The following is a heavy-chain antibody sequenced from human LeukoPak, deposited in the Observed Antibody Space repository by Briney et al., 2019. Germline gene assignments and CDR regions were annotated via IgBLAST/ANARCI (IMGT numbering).Heavy chain of an antibody. D-gene: IGHD6-19*01. CDR1: GFTFSSYA. V-gene: IGHV3-23*01. J-gene: IGHJ3*02. Sequence: GGSLRLSCAASGFTFSSYAMSWVRQAPGKGLEWVSAISGSGGSTYYADSVKGRFTISRDSSKNTLYLRMNSLRAEDTAVYYCAKVASTLYSSGWYEGAFDIWGQGTMVTVSS. CDR2: ISGSGGST. CDR3: AKVASTLYSSGWYEGAFDI.